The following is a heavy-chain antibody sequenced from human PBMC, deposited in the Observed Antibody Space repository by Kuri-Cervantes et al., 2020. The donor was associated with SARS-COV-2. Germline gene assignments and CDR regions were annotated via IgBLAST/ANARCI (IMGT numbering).Heavy chain of an antibody. J-gene: IGHJ4*02. Sequence: GESLKISCAASGFTFSSYAMSWVRQAPGKGLEWVSAISGSGGSTYYADSVKGRFTISRDNSKNTLYLQMNSLRAEATAVYYCAKERRYSYGYLDYWGQGTMVTVSS. D-gene: IGHD5-18*01. CDR1: GFTFSSYA. CDR3: AKERRYSYGYLDY. V-gene: IGHV3-23*01. CDR2: ISGSGGST.